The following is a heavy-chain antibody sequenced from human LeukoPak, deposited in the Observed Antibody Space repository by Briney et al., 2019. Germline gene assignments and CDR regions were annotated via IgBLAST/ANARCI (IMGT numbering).Heavy chain of an antibody. V-gene: IGHV4-31*03. D-gene: IGHD6-13*01. CDR3: ARGVRQQLVETDKYFQH. Sequence: SETLSLTCTVSGGSISSGGYYWSWIRQHPGKGLEWIGYIYYSGSTYYNPSLKSRVTISVDTSKNQFSLKLSSVTAADTAVYYCARGVRQQLVETDKYFQHWGQGTLVTVSS. CDR1: GGSISSGGYY. CDR2: IYYSGST. J-gene: IGHJ1*01.